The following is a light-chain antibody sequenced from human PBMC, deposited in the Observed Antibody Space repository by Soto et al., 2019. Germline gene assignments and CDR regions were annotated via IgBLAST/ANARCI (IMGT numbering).Light chain of an antibody. CDR3: QQYHIYPLT. V-gene: IGKV1-5*03. CDR2: KAS. CDR1: QNIGSW. Sequence: DIQMTQSPSTLSASVGDRVTITCRASQNIGSWLAWYQQKPGKAPKLLVYKASGLESGVPSRFSGSDSGTEFTLTISSLQPDDFATYFCQQYHIYPLTFGGGTKVEIK. J-gene: IGKJ4*01.